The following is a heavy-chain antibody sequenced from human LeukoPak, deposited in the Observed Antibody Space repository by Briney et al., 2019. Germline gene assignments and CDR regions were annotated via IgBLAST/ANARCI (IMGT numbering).Heavy chain of an antibody. D-gene: IGHD3-9*01. CDR1: GFTFSSYA. CDR3: ANDYDILTGIDY. Sequence: QPGGSLRLSCAASGFTFSSYAMSWVRQAPGKGLEWVSAISGSGGSTYYADSVKGRFTISRDNSKNTLYLQMNSLRAEDTAVHYCANDYDILTGIDYWGQGTLVTVSS. V-gene: IGHV3-23*01. CDR2: ISGSGGST. J-gene: IGHJ4*02.